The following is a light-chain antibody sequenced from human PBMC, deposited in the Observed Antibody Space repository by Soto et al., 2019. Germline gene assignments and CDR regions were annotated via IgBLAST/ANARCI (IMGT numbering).Light chain of an antibody. CDR2: DVS. CDR1: SRDVGAYNY. Sequence: HSVLTPVASGSGVPRDGSTISHTGNSRDVGAYNYVSWYQQHPGKAPKLMIYDVSNRPSGISNRFSGSKSGNTASLTISGLQAEDEADYYCSSYTSRSTPYVFGTGTKVTVL. CDR3: SSYTSRSTPYV. V-gene: IGLV2-14*01. J-gene: IGLJ1*01.